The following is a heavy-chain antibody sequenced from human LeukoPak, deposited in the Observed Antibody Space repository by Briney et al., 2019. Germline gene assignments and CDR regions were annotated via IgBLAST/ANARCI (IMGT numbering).Heavy chain of an antibody. J-gene: IGHJ3*02. CDR2: IIPIFGTA. CDR3: ASRRGGDINAFDI. CDR1: GGTCSSYA. V-gene: IGHV1-69*05. D-gene: IGHD2-15*01. Sequence: ASVKVSCKASGGTCSSYAISWVRQAPGQGLEWMGRIIPIFGTANYAQKFQGRVTITTDESTSTAYVELSSLRSEDTAVYYCASRRGGDINAFDIWGQGTMVTVSS.